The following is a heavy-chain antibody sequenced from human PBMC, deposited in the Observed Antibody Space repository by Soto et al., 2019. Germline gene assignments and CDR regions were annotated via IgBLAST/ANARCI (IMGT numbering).Heavy chain of an antibody. CDR1: GFTFSSYG. J-gene: IGHJ6*02. D-gene: IGHD1-26*01. Sequence: GGSLRLSCAASGFTFSSYGMHWVRQAPGKGLEWVAVISYDGSNKYYADSVKGRFTISRDNSKNTLYLQMNSLRAEDTAVYYCAKWEFYYYGMDVWGQGTTVTVSS. V-gene: IGHV3-30*18. CDR3: AKWEFYYYGMDV. CDR2: ISYDGSNK.